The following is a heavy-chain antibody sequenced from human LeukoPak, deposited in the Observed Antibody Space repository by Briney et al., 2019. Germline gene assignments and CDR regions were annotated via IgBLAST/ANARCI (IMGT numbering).Heavy chain of an antibody. CDR1: GYIFTNYG. V-gene: IGHV1-18*01. D-gene: IGHD3-22*01. Sequence: ASVKVSCKGSGYIFTNYGFSWVRQAPGQRLQWMGWINGYNGYTNYAQKFQGRVTMTTDTSTSTANMELRSLTSDDTAVYYCAIHLYYDLTTGIHHWGQGTLITVSS. CDR3: AIHLYYDLTTGIHH. CDR2: INGYNGYT. J-gene: IGHJ1*01.